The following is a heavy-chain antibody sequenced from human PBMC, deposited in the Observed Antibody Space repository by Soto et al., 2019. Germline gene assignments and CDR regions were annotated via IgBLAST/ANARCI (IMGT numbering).Heavy chain of an antibody. D-gene: IGHD3-16*02. CDR1: GDSVSSNSAA. J-gene: IGHJ6*02. CDR2: TYYRSKWYN. V-gene: IGHV6-1*01. CDR3: ARDSGGVDYVWGSYRYSPIGMDV. Sequence: SQTLSLTCAISGDSVSSNSAAWNWIRQSPSRGLEWLGRTYYRSKWYNDYAVSVKSRITINPDTSKNQFSLQLNSVTPEDTAVYYCARDSGGVDYVWGSYRYSPIGMDVWGQGTTVTVSS.